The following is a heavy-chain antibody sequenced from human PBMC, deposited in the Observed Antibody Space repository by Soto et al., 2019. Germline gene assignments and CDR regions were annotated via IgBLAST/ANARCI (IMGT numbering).Heavy chain of an antibody. CDR2: ISGNSGKT. Sequence: GGSLGVSCTTSGFTFSSYAMSWVRQAPGKELEWVSTISGNSGKTNYAESVKGRFSISRDNSKNTVHLQLDSLRAEDTAVYFCEKLGFVLMELYYFHQWGHGTLVTVSS. J-gene: IGHJ4*01. CDR3: EKLGFVLMELYYFHQ. D-gene: IGHD2-8*01. V-gene: IGHV3-23*01. CDR1: GFTFSSYA.